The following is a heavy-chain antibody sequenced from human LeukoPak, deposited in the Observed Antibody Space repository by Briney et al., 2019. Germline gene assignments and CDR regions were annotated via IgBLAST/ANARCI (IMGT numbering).Heavy chain of an antibody. J-gene: IGHJ4*02. CDR1: GGTFSSYA. V-gene: IGHV1-69*04. D-gene: IGHD3-22*01. Sequence: GASVKVSCKASGGTFSSYAISWVRQAPGQGLEWMGRIIPILGIANYAQKFQGRVTITADKSTSTAYMELSSLRSEDTAVYYCAREDPSGYYSFDYWGQGTLVTVSS. CDR3: AREDPSGYYSFDY. CDR2: IIPILGIA.